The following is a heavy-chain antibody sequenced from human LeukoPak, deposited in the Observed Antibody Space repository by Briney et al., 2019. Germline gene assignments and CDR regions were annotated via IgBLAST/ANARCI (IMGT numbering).Heavy chain of an antibody. V-gene: IGHV1-2*06. CDR2: INPNSGGT. CDR3: ATISNLFYDSSGFSDVDY. CDR1: GYTFIGYY. J-gene: IGHJ4*02. D-gene: IGHD3-22*01. Sequence: ASVKVSCKASGYTFIGYYLHWVRQAPGQGLEWMGRINPNSGGTNYAQKFQGRVTMTRDTSISTAFMELSRLRSDDTAVYFCATISNLFYDSSGFSDVDYWGQGTLVTGSS.